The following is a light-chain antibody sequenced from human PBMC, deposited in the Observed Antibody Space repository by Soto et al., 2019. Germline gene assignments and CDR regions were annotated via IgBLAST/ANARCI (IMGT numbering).Light chain of an antibody. Sequence: DIQMTQSPSTLSASVGDRVTITCRAIQTIGTWLAWYQQKPGKAPKLLIYDASNLESGVPSRFSGSGSGTEFTLTISSLQPDDFATYYCKQYNSYFYTFGQGTKLEIK. CDR2: DAS. CDR1: QTIGTW. J-gene: IGKJ2*01. CDR3: KQYNSYFYT. V-gene: IGKV1-5*01.